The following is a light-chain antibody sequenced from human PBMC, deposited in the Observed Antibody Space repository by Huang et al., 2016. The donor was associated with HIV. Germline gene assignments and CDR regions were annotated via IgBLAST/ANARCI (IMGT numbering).Light chain of an antibody. Sequence: EIVMTQSPATLPVSPGERATLSCRASQSLSDNLAWYQQKPGQAPRLLIYGASGTDFTLTISGLQSEDFAIYYCQQYNNWPPWTFGQGTKVEIK. CDR3: QQYNNWPPWT. CDR1: QSLSDN. V-gene: IGKV3-15*01. J-gene: IGKJ1*01. CDR2: GA.